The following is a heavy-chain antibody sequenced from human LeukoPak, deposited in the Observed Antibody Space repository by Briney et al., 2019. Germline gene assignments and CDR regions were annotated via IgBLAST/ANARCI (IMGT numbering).Heavy chain of an antibody. J-gene: IGHJ4*02. CDR2: INHSGRT. Sequence: SETLSLTCAVYGGSFSGYYWSWIRQPPGKGPEWIGEINHSGRTNYNPSLKSRVTISVDTSKKQFSLRLSSVTAAYTAGFYCARGNPFYVSGSLPYLGYWGQGALVTVSS. CDR1: GGSFSGYY. CDR3: ARGNPFYVSGSLPYLGY. V-gene: IGHV4-34*01. D-gene: IGHD3-10*01.